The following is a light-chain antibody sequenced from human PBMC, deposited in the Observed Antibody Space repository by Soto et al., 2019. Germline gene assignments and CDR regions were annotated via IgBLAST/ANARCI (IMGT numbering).Light chain of an antibody. Sequence: IHMTKSPSSLSASVGDRVTITCQASQDISNYLNWYQQKLGKAPKLLIYAASNLETGVPSRFSGSGSGTEFTLIISGLQPDDSATYYCQQYTNTNNPWMFGQGTKVDI. CDR3: QQYTNTNNPWM. CDR2: AAS. J-gene: IGKJ1*01. CDR1: QDISNY. V-gene: IGKV1-33*01.